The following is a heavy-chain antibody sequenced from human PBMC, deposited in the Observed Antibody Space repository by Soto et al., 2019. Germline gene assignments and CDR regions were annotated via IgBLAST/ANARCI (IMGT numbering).Heavy chain of an antibody. Sequence: GGSLRLSCAASGFTFSSYAMHWVRQAPGKGLEWVAVISYDGSNKYYADSVKGRFTISRDNSKNTLYLQMNSLRAEDTAVYYCARSTTVTTNSDYWSQGTLVTVSS. J-gene: IGHJ4*02. V-gene: IGHV3-30-3*01. CDR2: ISYDGSNK. CDR1: GFTFSSYA. D-gene: IGHD4-17*01. CDR3: ARSTTVTTNSDY.